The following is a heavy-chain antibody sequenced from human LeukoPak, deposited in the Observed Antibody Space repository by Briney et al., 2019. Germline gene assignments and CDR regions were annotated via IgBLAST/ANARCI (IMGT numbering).Heavy chain of an antibody. CDR2: ISYDGSKK. D-gene: IGHD5-12*01. CDR3: AKTVATTYYYYYYMDV. Sequence: GGSLRLSCAASGFTFSSYGIHWVRQAPGKGLEWVTFISYDGSKKYYADSVKGRFTISRDNSTNTLYLQMNSLRAEDTAVYYCAKTVATTYYYYYYMDVWGKGTTVTISS. CDR1: GFTFSSYG. J-gene: IGHJ6*03. V-gene: IGHV3-30*18.